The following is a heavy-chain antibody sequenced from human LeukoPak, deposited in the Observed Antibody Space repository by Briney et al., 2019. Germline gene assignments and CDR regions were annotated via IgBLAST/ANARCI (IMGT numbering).Heavy chain of an antibody. Sequence: PGGSLRLSCAASGFTVSSNYMSWVRQAPGKGLEWVSVIYSGGSTYYADSVKGRFTISRDNSKNTLYLQMNSLRAEDTAVYYCARYPAWYSSGDTDYWGQGTLVTVSS. J-gene: IGHJ4*02. CDR2: IYSGGST. V-gene: IGHV3-53*01. CDR1: GFTVSSNY. CDR3: ARYPAWYSSGDTDY. D-gene: IGHD6-19*01.